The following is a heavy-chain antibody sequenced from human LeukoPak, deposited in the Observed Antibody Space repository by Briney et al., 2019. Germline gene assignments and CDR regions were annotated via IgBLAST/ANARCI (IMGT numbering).Heavy chain of an antibody. J-gene: IGHJ4*02. CDR3: ARVHDRGSYGWTSTLDY. CDR1: GFTFSNYW. V-gene: IGHV3-74*01. CDR2: ISADGSTT. Sequence: GGSLRLSCAASGFTFSNYWVHWVRQAPGKGLVWVSRISADGSTTNYADSVKGRFTISRDNAKNTLYLQMNSLRAEDTAVYFCARVHDRGSYGWTSTLDYWGQGTLVTVSS. D-gene: IGHD3-16*01.